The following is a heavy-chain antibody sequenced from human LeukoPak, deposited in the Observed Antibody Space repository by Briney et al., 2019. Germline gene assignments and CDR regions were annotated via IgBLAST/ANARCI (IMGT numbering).Heavy chain of an antibody. V-gene: IGHV3-48*03. CDR2: ISSSGSTI. CDR1: GFTFSSYE. J-gene: IGHJ4*02. Sequence: GGSLRLSCAASGFTFSSYEMNWVRQAPGKGLEWVSYISSSGSTIYYADSVKGGFTISRDNAKNSLYLQMNSLRAEDTAVYYCARTKEMATISYFDSWGQGTLVTVSS. D-gene: IGHD5-24*01. CDR3: ARTKEMATISYFDS.